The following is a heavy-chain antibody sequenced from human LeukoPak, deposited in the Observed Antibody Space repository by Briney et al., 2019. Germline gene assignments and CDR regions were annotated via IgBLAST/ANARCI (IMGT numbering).Heavy chain of an antibody. V-gene: IGHV3-9*01. CDR1: GFSFDDYA. CDR2: ISWNSGSI. Sequence: GGSLRLSCVASGFSFDDYAMHWVRQAPGKGLEWVSGISWNSGSIGYADSVKGRFTISRDNAKNSLYLQMNSLRAEDTAFYYCAKDIHRYYYDSSGYNGVYWGQGTLVTVSS. D-gene: IGHD3-22*01. CDR3: AKDIHRYYYDSSGYNGVY. J-gene: IGHJ4*02.